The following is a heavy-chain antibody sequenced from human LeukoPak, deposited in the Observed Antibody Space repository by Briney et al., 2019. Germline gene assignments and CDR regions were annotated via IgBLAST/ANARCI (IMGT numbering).Heavy chain of an antibody. J-gene: IGHJ3*02. Sequence: ASVKVSCKASGGTFSSYAISWVRQAPGQGLEWMGGIIPIFGTANYAQKFQGRVTMTRDTSTSTVYMELSSLRSGDTAVYYCARQWSKGAFDIWGQGTMVTVSS. CDR1: GGTFSSYA. V-gene: IGHV1-69*05. CDR2: IIPIFGTA. D-gene: IGHD2-8*01. CDR3: ARQWSKGAFDI.